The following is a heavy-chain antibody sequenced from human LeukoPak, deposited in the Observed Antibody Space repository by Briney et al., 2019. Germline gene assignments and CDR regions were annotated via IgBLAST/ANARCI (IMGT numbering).Heavy chain of an antibody. V-gene: IGHV3-48*01. CDR1: GGSTSSYY. D-gene: IGHD2-2*01. J-gene: IGHJ3*02. CDR2: ISSSSSTI. CDR3: ARGYWGIVVVPAATDAFDI. Sequence: PSETLSLTCTVSGGSTSSYYWNWVRQAPGKGLEWVSYISSSSSTIYYADSVKGRFTISRDNAKNSLYLQMNSLRAEDTAVYYCARGYWGIVVVPAATDAFDIWGQGTMVTVSS.